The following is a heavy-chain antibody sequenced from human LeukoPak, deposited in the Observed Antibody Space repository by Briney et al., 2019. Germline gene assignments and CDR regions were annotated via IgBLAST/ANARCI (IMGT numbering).Heavy chain of an antibody. CDR3: VETSVYQGPLDY. CDR1: GYTFTGYY. CDR2: INPNSGGT. D-gene: IGHD4-17*01. V-gene: IGHV1-2*02. J-gene: IGHJ4*02. Sequence: VASVKVSCKASGYTFTGYYMHWVRQAPGQGLEWMGWINPNSGGTSYAQKFQGRVTMTRDTSINTAYMELSSLRSDDTAVYYCVETSVYQGPLDYWGQGALVTVSS.